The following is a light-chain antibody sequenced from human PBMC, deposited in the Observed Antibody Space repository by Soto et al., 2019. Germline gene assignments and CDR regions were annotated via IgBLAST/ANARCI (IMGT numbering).Light chain of an antibody. CDR3: QQYGSSRT. V-gene: IGKV3-20*01. CDR2: AAS. CDR1: QSVRSSY. Sequence: EIVLTQSPDTLSLSPGESATLSCRASQSVRSSYLAWYQQTPGQTPRLLIYAASSRATGIPDRFSGSGSGTDFTLTISRLEPEDFAVYYCQQYGSSRTFGQGTKVDIK. J-gene: IGKJ1*01.